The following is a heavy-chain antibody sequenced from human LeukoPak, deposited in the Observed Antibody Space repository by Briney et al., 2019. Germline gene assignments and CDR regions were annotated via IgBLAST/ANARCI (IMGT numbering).Heavy chain of an antibody. V-gene: IGHV3-23*01. CDR1: GFTFSSYS. CDR3: ANGAVAGHYYYYGMDV. Sequence: PGGSLRLSCAASGFTFSSYSMNWVRQAPGKGLEWVSAISGSGGSTYYADSVKGRFTISRDNSKNTLYLQMNSLRAEDTAVYYCANGAVAGHYYYYGMDVWGQGTTVTVSS. CDR2: ISGSGGST. D-gene: IGHD6-19*01. J-gene: IGHJ6*02.